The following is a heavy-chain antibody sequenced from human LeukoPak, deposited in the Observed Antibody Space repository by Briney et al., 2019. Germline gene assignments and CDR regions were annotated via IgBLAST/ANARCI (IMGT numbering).Heavy chain of an antibody. Sequence: PSETLSLTFTVSSGSISSGTYYWGWIRQPPGKGLEWIGTIYYSGSTYYNPSLKSRVTISVDTSKNQFSLNLNSVTAADTAVYYCAGGATFYYFDYWGQGSLVTVSS. CDR3: AGGATFYYFDY. CDR2: IYYSGST. D-gene: IGHD3-10*01. CDR1: SGSISSGTYY. J-gene: IGHJ4*02. V-gene: IGHV4-39*01.